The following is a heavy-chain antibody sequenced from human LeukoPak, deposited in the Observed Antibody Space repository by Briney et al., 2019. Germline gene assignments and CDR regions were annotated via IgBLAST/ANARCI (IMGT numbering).Heavy chain of an antibody. V-gene: IGHV4-59*08. CDR1: GGSISSYY. CDR2: IHYNGIT. J-gene: IGHJ4*02. CDR3: ARHISSGGTYAHFDY. D-gene: IGHD1-26*01. Sequence: SETQSLTCTVSGGSISSYYWSWIRQPPGKGLEWIGYIHYNGITNYSPSLKSRVTMSLDTSKDQVSLKLNSVSAADTAVYYCARHISSGGTYAHFDYWGQGTLVTVSS.